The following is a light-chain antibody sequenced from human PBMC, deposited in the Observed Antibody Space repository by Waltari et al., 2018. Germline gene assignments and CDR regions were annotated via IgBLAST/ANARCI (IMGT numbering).Light chain of an antibody. Sequence: YVLTQPPSVSVAPGQTARITCGGPNLGDKRVPWYQQKSGQAPILVVYEDDDRPSGIPERFSGSNSGRTATLTISRVEVGDEADFFCQVWDSDGDHVVFGGGTKLTVL. CDR1: NLGDKR. CDR2: EDD. J-gene: IGLJ3*02. V-gene: IGLV3-21*02. CDR3: QVWDSDGDHVV.